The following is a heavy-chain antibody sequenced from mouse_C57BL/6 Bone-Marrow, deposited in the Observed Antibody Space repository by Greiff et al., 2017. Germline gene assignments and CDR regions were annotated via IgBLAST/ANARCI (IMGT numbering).Heavy chain of an antibody. CDR1: GYTFTSYW. D-gene: IGHD2-3*01. CDR2: IHPNSSST. J-gene: IGHJ4*01. CDR3: ARWDGYRTFAMDY. Sequence: QVQLQQPGAELVKPGASVKLSCKASGYTFTSYWMHWVKQRPGQGLEWIGMIHPNSSSTNYNEKFKSKATLTVDKSSSTAYMQLSSLTSEDSAVYYCARWDGYRTFAMDYWGQGTSVTVSS. V-gene: IGHV1-64*01.